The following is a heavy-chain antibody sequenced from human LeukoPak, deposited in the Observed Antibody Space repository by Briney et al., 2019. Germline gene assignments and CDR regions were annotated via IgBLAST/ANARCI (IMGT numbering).Heavy chain of an antibody. CDR2: ISGSGGST. Sequence: GGSLRLSCAASGFTFSSYAMSWVRQAPGKGLDWVSGISGSGGSTYYADSVKGRVTISRDNSKNTLYLQMNSLRAEDTAVYYCVGTYDSGFHVPPYFDYWGQGTLVTVSS. V-gene: IGHV3-23*01. CDR3: VGTYDSGFHVPPYFDY. CDR1: GFTFSSYA. D-gene: IGHD3-22*01. J-gene: IGHJ4*02.